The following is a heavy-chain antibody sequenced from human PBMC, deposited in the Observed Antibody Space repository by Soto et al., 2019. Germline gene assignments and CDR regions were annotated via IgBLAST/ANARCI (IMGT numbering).Heavy chain of an antibody. CDR1: GFTFSSYW. Sequence: GGSLRLSCAASGFTFSSYWMSWVRQAPGKGLEWVANIKQDGSEKYYVDSVKGRFTISRDNAKNSLYLQMNSLRAEDTAVYYCARDGYSSSSWVEHPATSYGMDVWGQGTTVTVSS. V-gene: IGHV3-7*03. D-gene: IGHD6-6*01. J-gene: IGHJ6*02. CDR3: ARDGYSSSSWVEHPATSYGMDV. CDR2: IKQDGSEK.